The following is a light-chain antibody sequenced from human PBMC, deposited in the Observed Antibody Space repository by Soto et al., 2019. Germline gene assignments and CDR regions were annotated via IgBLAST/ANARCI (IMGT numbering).Light chain of an antibody. CDR1: QSISSN. Sequence: MAMAQSPATLSVSPGEIAALSFRASQSISSNLAWYQQKPGQSPRLLIYGASSRATGVPVRFSVSGSGVAFTLSISGLQSADFAVYRCHQYIQWPVPFGQGTKVDIK. J-gene: IGKJ1*01. CDR3: HQYIQWPVP. V-gene: IGKV3-15*01. CDR2: GAS.